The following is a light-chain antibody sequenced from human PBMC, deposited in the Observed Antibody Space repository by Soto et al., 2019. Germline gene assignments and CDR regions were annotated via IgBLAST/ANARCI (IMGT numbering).Light chain of an antibody. CDR2: GAS. V-gene: IGKV3-15*01. CDR1: QSVSNN. CDR3: QQYKNWPL. Sequence: EIVLTQSPATLSLSPGERATLSCGASQSVSNNVAWYQQKPGQAPRLLILGASTRATGIPVRFSGSGFGTEFTLTISSLQSEDFAVYYCQQYKNWPLFGQGTRLEIK. J-gene: IGKJ5*01.